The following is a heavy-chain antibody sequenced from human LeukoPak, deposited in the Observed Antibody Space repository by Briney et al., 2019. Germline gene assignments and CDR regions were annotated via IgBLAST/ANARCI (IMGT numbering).Heavy chain of an antibody. J-gene: IGHJ4*02. CDR3: ATQVGAARTYFDY. CDR2: INHSGST. CDR1: GGSFSGYY. Sequence: SETLSLTCAAYGGSFSGYYWSWIRQPPGKGLEWIGEINHSGSTDYNPSLKSRVTISVDTSKNQFSLNLNSVTAADTAVYYCATQVGAARTYFDYWGQGTLVTVSS. V-gene: IGHV4-34*01. D-gene: IGHD6-6*01.